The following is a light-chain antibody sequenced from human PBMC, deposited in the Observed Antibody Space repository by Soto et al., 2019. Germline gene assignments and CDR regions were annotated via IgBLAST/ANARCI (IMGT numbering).Light chain of an antibody. J-gene: IGLJ1*01. Sequence: QSGLAQPASATGSPGQWIAISCTGTSSDVGAYNSVSWYQQYSGKAPKLMIHDVSNRPSGVSDRFSGSKSGNTASLTISGLQAEDEADYYCSSYTSSSSYVFGSGTKVTVL. V-gene: IGLV2-14*01. CDR1: SSDVGAYNS. CDR2: DVS. CDR3: SSYTSSSSYV.